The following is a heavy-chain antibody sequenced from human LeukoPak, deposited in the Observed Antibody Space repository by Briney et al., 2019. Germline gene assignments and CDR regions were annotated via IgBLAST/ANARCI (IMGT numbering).Heavy chain of an antibody. CDR3: ARRDGYCSSTSCYADYYYGMDV. V-gene: IGHV5-51*01. D-gene: IGHD2-2*01. Sequence: GESLKISCKGSGYSFTSYWTGWVRQMPGKGLEWMGIIYPGDSDTTYSPSFQGQVTISADKSISTAYLQWSSLKASDTAMYYCARRDGYCSSTSCYADYYYGMDVWGQGTTVTASS. J-gene: IGHJ6*02. CDR1: GYSFTSYW. CDR2: IYPGDSDT.